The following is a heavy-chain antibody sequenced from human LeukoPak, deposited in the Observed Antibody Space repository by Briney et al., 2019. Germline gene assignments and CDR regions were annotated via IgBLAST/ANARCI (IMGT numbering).Heavy chain of an antibody. CDR2: IYYSGST. Sequence: PSETLSLTCTVSGGSISSYYWSWIRQPPGKGLEWIGYIYYSGSTTYNPSLKSRVTISVDTSKNQFSLKLSSVTAADTAVYYCARCINNWNDNWFDSWGQGTLVTVSS. D-gene: IGHD1-1*01. CDR3: ARCINNWNDNWFDS. V-gene: IGHV4-59*01. J-gene: IGHJ5*01. CDR1: GGSISSYY.